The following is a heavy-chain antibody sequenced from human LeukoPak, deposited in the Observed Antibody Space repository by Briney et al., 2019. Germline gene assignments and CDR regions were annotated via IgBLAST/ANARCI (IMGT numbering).Heavy chain of an antibody. CDR1: GFTFSSYA. V-gene: IGHV3-23*01. CDR3: ARDLYGDLNY. CDR2: ISGSGGST. D-gene: IGHD4-17*01. J-gene: IGHJ4*02. Sequence: PGRSLRLSCAASGFTFSSYAMRWVRQAPGKGLEWVSAISGSGGSTYYADSVKGRFTISRDNSQNTLYLQMNSLRADDTAVYYCARDLYGDLNYWGQGTLVTVSS.